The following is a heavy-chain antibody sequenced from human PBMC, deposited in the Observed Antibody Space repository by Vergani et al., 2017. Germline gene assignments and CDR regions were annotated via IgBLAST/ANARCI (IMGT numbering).Heavy chain of an antibody. CDR3: ARKTFYYDNIKGWFGP. CDR2: IKQDGSEK. J-gene: IGHJ5*02. V-gene: IGHV3-7*01. Sequence: VQLVESGGGLVQPGGSLRLSCGPSRFTFSTYWMSWVRQAPGKGLEWVANIKQDGSEKDYVDSVKGRFTVSRDNAKNSLYLQMNSLRAEDTAVYYCARKTFYYDNIKGWFGPWGQGTLVTVSS. D-gene: IGHD3-16*01. CDR1: RFTFSTYW.